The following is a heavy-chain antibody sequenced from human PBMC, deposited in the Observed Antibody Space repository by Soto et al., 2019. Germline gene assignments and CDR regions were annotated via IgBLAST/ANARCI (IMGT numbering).Heavy chain of an antibody. Sequence: QVQLVQSGAEVKKPGSSVKVSCKASGGTFSTYTITWVRQAPGQGLEWMGRIIPIIGIINYAEKFQGRVTISADTFTGTAYMELTGLRSDETAVYYCAGDPDSHYTGSPASSSPWGQGTLVTVSS. V-gene: IGHV1-69*08. D-gene: IGHD4-4*01. CDR3: AGDPDSHYTGSPASSSP. J-gene: IGHJ5*02. CDR1: GGTFSTYT. CDR2: IIPIIGII.